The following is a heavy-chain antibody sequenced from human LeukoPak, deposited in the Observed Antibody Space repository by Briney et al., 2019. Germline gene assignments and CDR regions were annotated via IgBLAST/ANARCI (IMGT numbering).Heavy chain of an antibody. D-gene: IGHD6-19*01. V-gene: IGHV4-34*01. Sequence: SETLSLTCAVYGGSFSGYYWSWIRQPPGKGLEWIGEINHSGSTNYNPSLKSRVTISVDTSKNQFSLKLSSVTAADTAVYYCASASGWMRYAFDIWGQGTMVSVSS. J-gene: IGHJ3*02. CDR3: ASASGWMRYAFDI. CDR2: INHSGST. CDR1: GGSFSGYY.